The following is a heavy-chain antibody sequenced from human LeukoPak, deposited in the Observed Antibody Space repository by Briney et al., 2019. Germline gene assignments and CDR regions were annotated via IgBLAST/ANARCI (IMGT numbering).Heavy chain of an antibody. J-gene: IGHJ4*02. D-gene: IGHD6-6*01. Sequence: PSQTLSLTCVVSGGSISSGDYSWSWIRQPPGKGLEWIGCIYRSGGTYYNPSLKSRVTMSVDTSKNQFSLKLSSVTAADTAVYYCARARQLAHFDYWGQGTLVTVSS. CDR1: GGSISSGDYS. V-gene: IGHV4-30-2*01. CDR3: ARARQLAHFDY. CDR2: IYRSGGT.